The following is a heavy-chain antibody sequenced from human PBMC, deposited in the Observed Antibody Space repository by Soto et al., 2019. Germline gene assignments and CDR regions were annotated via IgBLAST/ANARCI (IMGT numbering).Heavy chain of an antibody. J-gene: IGHJ4*02. V-gene: IGHV3-23*01. D-gene: IGHD6-19*01. CDR1: GFTFSSYA. CDR3: AKEREWLVFTLDY. CDR2: ISGSGGST. Sequence: EVQLLESGGGLVQPGGSLRLPCAASGFTFSSYAMSWVRRAPGKGLEWVSAISGSGGSTYYADSVKGRFTISRDNSKNTLYLQMNSLRAEDTAVYYCAKEREWLVFTLDYWGQGTLVTVSS.